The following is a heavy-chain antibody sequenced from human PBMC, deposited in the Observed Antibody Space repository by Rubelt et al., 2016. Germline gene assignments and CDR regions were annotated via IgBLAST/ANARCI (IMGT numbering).Heavy chain of an antibody. J-gene: IGHJ5*02. V-gene: IGHV4-31*03. D-gene: IGHD1-14*01. CDR3: ARLTRDYSDDKIIAGGGNWFDP. Sequence: QVQLQESGPGLVKASQTLSLTCTVSGGSIDSGAHFWSWMRQHPGKGLEWIGYIYPIGRTNYSPSLRSRVSLSVATSTNQFSLKLSSVTAADTAVSYCARLTRDYSDDKIIAGGGNWFDPWGQGTLVTVAS. CDR1: GGSIDSGAHF. CDR2: IYPIGRT.